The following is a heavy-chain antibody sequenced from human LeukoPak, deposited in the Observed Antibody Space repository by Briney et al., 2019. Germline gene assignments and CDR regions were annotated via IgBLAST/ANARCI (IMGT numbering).Heavy chain of an antibody. D-gene: IGHD3-10*01. V-gene: IGHV4-30-2*01. J-gene: IGHJ4*02. CDR3: AGTSMVREHSFDY. CDR2: IYHSGST. CDR1: GGSISSGGYS. Sequence: SQTLSLTCAVSGGSISSGGYSWSWIRQPPGKGLEWIGYIYHSGSTYYNPSLKSRVTISVDRSKNQFSLKLSSVTAADTAVYYCAGTSMVREHSFDYWGQGTLVTVSS.